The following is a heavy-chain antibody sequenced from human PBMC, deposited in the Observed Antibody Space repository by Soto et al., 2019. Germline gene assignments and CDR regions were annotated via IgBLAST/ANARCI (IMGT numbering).Heavy chain of an antibody. J-gene: IGHJ6*03. V-gene: IGHV4-59*08. CDR2: IYYSGST. D-gene: IGHD2-15*01. CDR3: ASGLGYCSGGSCSKNYYYYYMDV. CDR1: GGSISSYY. Sequence: QVQLQESGPGLVKPSETLSLTCTVSGGSISSYYWSWIRQPPGKGLEWIGYIYYSGSTNYNPSLKSRVTLSVDTSKHQFTLKLSSVTAADTAVYYCASGLGYCSGGSCSKNYYYYYMDVWGKGTTVTVSS.